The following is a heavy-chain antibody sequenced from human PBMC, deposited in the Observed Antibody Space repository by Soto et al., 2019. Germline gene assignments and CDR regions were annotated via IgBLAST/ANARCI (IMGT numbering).Heavy chain of an antibody. CDR3: ARVTVRGVIIRMSYYYYGMDV. D-gene: IGHD3-10*01. Sequence: ASVQVSCKTSGDTFNDYCIHWVRQAPGQGLEWMGWISANRGNTNYAQKLQGRVTMTRDTSTSTAYMELRSLRSDDTAVYYCARVTVRGVIIRMSYYYYGMDVWGQGTTVTVSS. CDR1: GDTFNDYC. CDR2: ISANRGNT. J-gene: IGHJ6*02. V-gene: IGHV1-18*04.